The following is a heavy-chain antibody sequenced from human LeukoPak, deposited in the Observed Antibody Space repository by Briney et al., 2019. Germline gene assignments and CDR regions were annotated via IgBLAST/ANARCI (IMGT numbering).Heavy chain of an antibody. J-gene: IGHJ4*02. CDR3: ARASRIAAAGNFDY. D-gene: IGHD6-13*01. CDR1: GGTFSSYA. Sequence: SVKVSCKASGGTFSSYAISWVRQAPGQGLEWMGRIIPILGIANYAQKFQGRVTITADKSTSTAYMELSSLRSEDTAVYYCARASRIAAAGNFDYWGQGTLVTVSS. V-gene: IGHV1-69*04. CDR2: IIPILGIA.